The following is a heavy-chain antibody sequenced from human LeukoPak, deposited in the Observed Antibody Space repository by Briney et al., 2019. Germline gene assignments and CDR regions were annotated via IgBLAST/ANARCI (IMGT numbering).Heavy chain of an antibody. CDR1: GFTFSTYA. D-gene: IGHD6-19*01. CDR2: IWYDGSNK. CDR3: ARGLAVAAYDAFDI. J-gene: IGHJ3*02. V-gene: IGHV3-33*08. Sequence: PGRSLRLSCAGSGFTFSTYAMHWVRQAPGKGLEWVAVIWYDGSNKYYADSVKGRFTISRDNSKNTLYLQMNSLRAEDTAVYYCARGLAVAAYDAFDIWGQGTIVTVSS.